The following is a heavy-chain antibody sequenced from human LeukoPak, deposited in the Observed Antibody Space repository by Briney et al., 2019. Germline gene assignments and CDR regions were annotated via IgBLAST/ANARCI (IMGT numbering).Heavy chain of an antibody. D-gene: IGHD2-21*01. CDR3: ARGGSEHIVVDYAFDI. CDR2: ISSSGSTI. CDR1: GFTFSSYE. V-gene: IGHV3-48*03. Sequence: GGSLRLSCAASGFTFSSYEMNWVRQAPGKGLEWVSYISSSGSTIYYADSVKGRFTISRDNAKNSLYLQMNSLRAEDTAVYYCARGGSEHIVVDYAFDIWGQGTMVTVSS. J-gene: IGHJ3*02.